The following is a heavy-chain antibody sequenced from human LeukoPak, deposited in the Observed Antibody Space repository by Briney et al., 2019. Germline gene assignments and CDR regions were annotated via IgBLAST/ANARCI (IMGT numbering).Heavy chain of an antibody. V-gene: IGHV4-30-2*01. CDR1: GGSISSGGYS. Sequence: SQTLSLTCAVSGGSISSGGYSWSWIRQPPGKGLEWVGYIYHSGSTYYNPSLKSRVTISVDRSKNQFSLKLSSVTAADTAVYYCARSPVVAGPYYFDYWGQGTLVIVSS. CDR2: IYHSGST. J-gene: IGHJ4*02. D-gene: IGHD6-19*01. CDR3: ARSPVVAGPYYFDY.